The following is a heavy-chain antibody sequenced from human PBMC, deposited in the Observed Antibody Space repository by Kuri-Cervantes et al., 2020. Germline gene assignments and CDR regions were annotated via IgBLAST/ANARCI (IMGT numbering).Heavy chain of an antibody. J-gene: IGHJ4*02. CDR3: ARGDPDSSGPLEF. D-gene: IGHD3-22*01. Sequence: GESLKISCAASGFSFKNYRMNWVRQAPGKGPEWVSSISTFSNYISYADSVKGRFTISRDNSKNTLYLQMNSLRAEDTAVYYCARGDPDSSGPLEFGGQGTLVTVSS. CDR2: ISTFSNYI. CDR1: GFSFKNYR. V-gene: IGHV3-21*04.